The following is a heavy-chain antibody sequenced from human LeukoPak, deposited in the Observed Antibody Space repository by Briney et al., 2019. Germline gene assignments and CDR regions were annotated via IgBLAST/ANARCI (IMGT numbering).Heavy chain of an antibody. V-gene: IGHV4-61*01. Sequence: PSETLSLTCTVSGGSISSGSYYWSWIRQPPGKGLEWIGFIYYSGSSYYNPSLKSRVTMSVDTSKNQFSLKLTSVTAADTAVYYCAGADRHDYGEDYWGQGTLVTVSS. D-gene: IGHD4-17*01. CDR1: GGSISSGSYY. J-gene: IGHJ4*02. CDR2: IYYSGSS. CDR3: AGADRHDYGEDY.